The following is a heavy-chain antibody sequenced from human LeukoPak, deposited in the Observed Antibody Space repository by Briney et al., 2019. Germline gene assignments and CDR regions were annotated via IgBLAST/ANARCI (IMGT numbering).Heavy chain of an antibody. CDR2: IRAGGDVT. D-gene: IGHD3-16*01. CDR3: ANWGGTQTIGDIWYGPLDY. Sequence: TGGSLRLSCVASRFTFSKYIMIWVRQGPGKGLEWVASIRAGGDVTFYADSVKGRFRPSRDNSRNTVYLEMNSLRVDDTGVYFCANWGGTQTIGDIWYGPLDYWGQGTQVTVSS. CDR1: RFTFSKYI. V-gene: IGHV3-23*01. J-gene: IGHJ4*02.